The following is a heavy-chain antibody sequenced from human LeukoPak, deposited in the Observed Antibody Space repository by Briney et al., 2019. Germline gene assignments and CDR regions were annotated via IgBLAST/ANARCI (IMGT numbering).Heavy chain of an antibody. J-gene: IGHJ4*02. CDR2: ISSGGNT. Sequence: GGSLRPSCAASGFTFNNFALTWVRQAPGKGLEWVSAISSGGNTYYTDSVKGRFTISRDNSKSTLYLQVNSLGAEDTAVYYCTRILTGHYNFDYWGQGTLVTVSS. CDR1: GFTFNNFA. CDR3: TRILTGHYNFDY. V-gene: IGHV3-23*01. D-gene: IGHD3-9*01.